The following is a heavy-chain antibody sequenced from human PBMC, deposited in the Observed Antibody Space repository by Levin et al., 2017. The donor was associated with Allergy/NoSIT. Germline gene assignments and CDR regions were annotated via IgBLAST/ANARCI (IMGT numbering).Heavy chain of an antibody. CDR2: ISYDGSNK. D-gene: IGHD1-1*01. J-gene: IGHJ4*02. CDR1: GFTFSSYA. Sequence: GESLKISCAASGFTFSSYAMHWVRQAPGKGLEWVAVISYDGSNKYYADSVKGRFTISRDNSKNTLYLQMNSLRAEDTAVYYCAAYDWPFDYWGQGTLVTVSS. CDR3: AAYDWPFDY. V-gene: IGHV3-30-3*01.